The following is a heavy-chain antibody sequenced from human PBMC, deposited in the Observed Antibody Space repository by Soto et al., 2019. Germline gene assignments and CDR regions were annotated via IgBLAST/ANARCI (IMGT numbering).Heavy chain of an antibody. Sequence: QVPLVQSGAEVKKPGASVKVSCKASGYTFTSYGISWVRQAPGQGLEWMGWISAYNGNTNYAQKLQGRVTMTTDTSTSTAYMELRSLSSDDTAVYYCARDFPSSARSGSDYDWFDPCGQGTLVTVSS. CDR2: ISAYNGNT. D-gene: IGHD1-26*01. CDR1: GYTFTSYG. CDR3: ARDFPSSARSGSDYDWFDP. V-gene: IGHV1-18*01. J-gene: IGHJ5*02.